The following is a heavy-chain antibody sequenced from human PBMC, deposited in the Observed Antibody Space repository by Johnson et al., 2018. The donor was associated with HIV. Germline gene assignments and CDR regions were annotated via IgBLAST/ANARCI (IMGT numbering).Heavy chain of an antibody. CDR2: IWYDGSNE. CDR3: ARAYSSSWYRDDAFDI. J-gene: IGHJ3*02. CDR1: GFTFSTYW. Sequence: QVQLVESGGGLVQPGGSLRLSCAASGFTFSTYWMNWVRQAPGKGLEWVAAIWYDGSNEYYADSVKGRFTISRDNSKNTLYLQMNSLRAEDTAVYYCARAYSSSWYRDDAFDIWGQGTMVTVFS. D-gene: IGHD6-13*01. V-gene: IGHV3-33*08.